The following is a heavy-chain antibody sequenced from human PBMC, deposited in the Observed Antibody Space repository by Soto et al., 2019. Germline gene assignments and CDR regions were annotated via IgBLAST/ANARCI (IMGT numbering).Heavy chain of an antibody. V-gene: IGHV4-39*01. CDR2: IYYNGDA. J-gene: IGHJ5*01. CDR1: GDSINTADYF. D-gene: IGHD4-4*01. Sequence: PSETLSLTCTVSGDSINTADYFWGWVRQPPGKSLEWIATIYYNGDAYYNPSLRTRVTISIDTSKNQFSLTLRSVAAADTAVYYCARHAFSNYENNWFESWGQGTLVTVSS. CDR3: ARHAFSNYENNWFES.